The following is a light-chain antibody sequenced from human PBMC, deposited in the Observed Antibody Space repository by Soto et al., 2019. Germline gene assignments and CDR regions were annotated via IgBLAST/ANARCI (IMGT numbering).Light chain of an antibody. CDR2: EGS. CDR3: CSYVGSTTYV. Sequence: QSALAQPASVSGSPGQSITISCTGSSDDIGRYNQVSWYQQHPGKAPKVIIYEGSQRPSGVSNRFSGSKSGNTASLTISGLQAEDEADYYCCSYVGSTTYVFGSGTKVTVL. J-gene: IGLJ1*01. V-gene: IGLV2-23*01. CDR1: SDDIGRYNQ.